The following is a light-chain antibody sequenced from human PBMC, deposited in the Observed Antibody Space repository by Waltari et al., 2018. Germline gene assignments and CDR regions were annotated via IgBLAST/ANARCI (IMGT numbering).Light chain of an antibody. CDR1: QSVGTR. V-gene: IGKV3-15*01. CDR2: RAS. Sequence: EIVMTQSPASLSVSPGDRVPLSCRASQSVGTRFAWYQQRPGRAPRLLVYRASNRASDIPARFSGSGSGTDFTLSISTLQSEDFAVYYCQQYDDWPRTFGQGTKVEIK. J-gene: IGKJ1*01. CDR3: QQYDDWPRT.